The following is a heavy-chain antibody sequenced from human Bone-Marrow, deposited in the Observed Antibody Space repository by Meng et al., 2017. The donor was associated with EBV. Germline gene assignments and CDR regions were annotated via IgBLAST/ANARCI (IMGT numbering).Heavy chain of an antibody. CDR3: AKDSSWSVDY. D-gene: IGHD6-13*01. J-gene: IGHJ4*02. CDR1: GFTFSSYG. CDR2: ISYDGSNK. Sequence: QVQLVESGGGVVQPGRSLRLSCAASGFTFSSYGMHWVRQAPGKGLEWVAVISYDGSNKYYADSVKGRFTISRDNSKNTLYLQMNSLRAEDTAVYYCAKDSSWSVDYWGQGTLVTVSS. V-gene: IGHV3-30*18.